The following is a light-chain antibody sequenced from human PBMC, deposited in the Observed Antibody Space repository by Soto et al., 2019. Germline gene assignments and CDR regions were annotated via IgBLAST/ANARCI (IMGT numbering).Light chain of an antibody. Sequence: DIQMTQSPSTLSASVGDRVTITCRASQSISSWLAWYQQKPGKAPKLLTYKASSLESGVPSRFSGSGSGTDFTLTISSLQPDDFATYYCQQYNSYPTFGGGTKVEIK. CDR1: QSISSW. CDR2: KAS. J-gene: IGKJ4*01. V-gene: IGKV1-5*03. CDR3: QQYNSYPT.